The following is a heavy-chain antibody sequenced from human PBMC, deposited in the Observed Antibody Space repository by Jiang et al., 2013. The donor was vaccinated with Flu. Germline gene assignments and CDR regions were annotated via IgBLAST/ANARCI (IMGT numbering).Heavy chain of an antibody. CDR3: ASEDVNWGTAFDI. CDR1: GGSISSYY. D-gene: IGHD7-27*01. Sequence: GSGLVKPSETLSLTCTVSGGSISSYYWSWIRQPPGKGLEWIGYIYYSGSTNYNPSLKSRVTISVDTSKNQFSLKLSSVTAADTAVYYCASEDVNWGTAFDIWGQGAMVTVSS. J-gene: IGHJ3*02. V-gene: IGHV4-59*01. CDR2: IYYSGST.